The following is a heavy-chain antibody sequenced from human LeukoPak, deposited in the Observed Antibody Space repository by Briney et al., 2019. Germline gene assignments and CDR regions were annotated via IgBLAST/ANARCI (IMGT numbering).Heavy chain of an antibody. CDR2: IYHSGST. CDR3: ARIVGATGFWFDP. D-gene: IGHD1-26*01. CDR1: GYSISSGYY. J-gene: IGHJ5*02. V-gene: IGHV4-38-2*02. Sequence: SETLSLTCTVSGYSISSGYYWGWLRQPPGKGLEWVGSIYHSGSTYYNPSLKSRVTISVDTSKNQFSLKLSSVTAADTAVYYCARIVGATGFWFDPWGQGTLVTVSS.